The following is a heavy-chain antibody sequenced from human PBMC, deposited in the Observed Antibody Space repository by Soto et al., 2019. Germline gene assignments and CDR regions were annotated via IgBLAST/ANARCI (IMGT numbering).Heavy chain of an antibody. V-gene: IGHV1-18*01. CDR3: ASSLIVVVPAASQTYYYYGMDV. J-gene: IGHJ6*02. D-gene: IGHD2-2*01. CDR1: GYTFTSYG. CDR2: ISAYNGNT. Sequence: ASVKVSCKASGYTFTSYGISLVRQAPGQGLEWMGWISAYNGNTNYAQKLQGRVTMTTDTSTSTAYMELRSLRSDDTAVYYCASSLIVVVPAASQTYYYYGMDVWGQGTTVTVSS.